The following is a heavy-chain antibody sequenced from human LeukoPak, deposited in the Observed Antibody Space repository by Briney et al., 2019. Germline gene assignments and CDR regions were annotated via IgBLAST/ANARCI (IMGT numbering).Heavy chain of an antibody. Sequence: SETLSLTCAVYGGSFSGYYWSWIRQPPGKGLERIGYIYYSGSTNYNPSLKSRVTISVDTSKNQFSLKLSSVTAADTAVYYCARSAAGEYYFDYWGQGTLVTVSS. D-gene: IGHD6-13*01. V-gene: IGHV4-59*08. CDR3: ARSAAGEYYFDY. CDR2: IYYSGST. CDR1: GGSFSGYY. J-gene: IGHJ4*02.